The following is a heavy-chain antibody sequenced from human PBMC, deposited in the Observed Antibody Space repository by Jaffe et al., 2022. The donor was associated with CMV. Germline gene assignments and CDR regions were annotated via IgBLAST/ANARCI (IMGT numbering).Heavy chain of an antibody. V-gene: IGHV4-39*01. J-gene: IGHJ4*02. D-gene: IGHD3-22*01. CDR1: GGSISSSSYY. CDR2: IYYSGST. Sequence: QLQLQESGPGLVKPSETLSLTCTVSGGSISSSSYYWGWIRQPPGKGLEWIGSIYYSGSTYYNPSLKSRVTISVDTSKNQFSLKLSSVTAADTAVYYCARHATYYYDSSGYYWGQGTLVTVSS. CDR3: ARHATYYYDSSGYY.